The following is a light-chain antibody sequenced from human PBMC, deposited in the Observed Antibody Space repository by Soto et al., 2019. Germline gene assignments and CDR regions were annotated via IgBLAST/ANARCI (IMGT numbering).Light chain of an antibody. Sequence: QSVLTQPASVSGSPGQSITISCTGTRSDVGGYNYVSWYQQHPGKAPKLMIYDVSNRPSGVSNRFSGSKSGNKASLTISGLQAEDEADYYCSSYTSRSTVVFGGGTKLTVL. V-gene: IGLV2-14*01. CDR1: RSDVGGYNY. CDR2: DVS. CDR3: SSYTSRSTVV. J-gene: IGLJ2*01.